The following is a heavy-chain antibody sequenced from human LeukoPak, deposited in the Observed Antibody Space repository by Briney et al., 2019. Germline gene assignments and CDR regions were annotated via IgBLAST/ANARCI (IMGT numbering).Heavy chain of an antibody. CDR1: GFTFSSYW. CDR3: ARGTYYDYVWGSYRHPYFDY. CDR2: IKQDGSEK. V-gene: IGHV3-7*01. J-gene: IGHJ4*02. Sequence: GGSLRLSCAASGFTFSSYWMSWVRQAPGKGLEWVANIKQDGSEKYYVDSVKGRFTISRDNAKNSLYLQMNSLRAEDTAVYYCARGTYYDYVWGSYRHPYFDYWGQGTLVTVSS. D-gene: IGHD3-16*02.